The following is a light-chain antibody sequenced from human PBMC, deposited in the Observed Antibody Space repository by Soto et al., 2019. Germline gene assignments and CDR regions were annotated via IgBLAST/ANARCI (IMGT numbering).Light chain of an antibody. Sequence: DIQMTQSPSTLSASVGDRVTITCRASQTIDSWLAWYQQRPGKPPNLLIYKASTLASGVPSRFSGSGSGTDFTLTINSLQPDDFATYYCQHYNSYSEAFGQGTKVDIK. CDR3: QHYNSYSEA. J-gene: IGKJ1*01. CDR2: KAS. V-gene: IGKV1-5*03. CDR1: QTIDSW.